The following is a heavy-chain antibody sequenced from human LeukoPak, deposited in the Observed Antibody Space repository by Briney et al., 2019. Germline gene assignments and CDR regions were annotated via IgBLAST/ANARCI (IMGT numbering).Heavy chain of an antibody. J-gene: IGHJ4*02. D-gene: IGHD3-10*01. CDR3: ARVDGSGSYRLLY. V-gene: IGHV3-11*05. Sequence: PGGSLRLSCVASGFTFSDYYMIWIRQAPGKGLEWDSYISSRSTYTNYADSVQGRFTISRDNAKNSLYLQMNSLRAEDTAVYYCARVDGSGSYRLLYWGQGTLVTVSS. CDR1: GFTFSDYY. CDR2: ISSRSTYT.